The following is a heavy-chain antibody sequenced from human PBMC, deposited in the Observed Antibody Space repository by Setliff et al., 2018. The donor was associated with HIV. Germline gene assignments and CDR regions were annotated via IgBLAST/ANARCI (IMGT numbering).Heavy chain of an antibody. Sequence: PGGSLRLSCAASGFTFKYAWISWVRLAPGKGLEWVSGISGWGGSTYNADSVKGRFTISRDNSKNTLYLQMNSLRAEDTAVYYCAKVGLQFLEWLLSTPINYYYYYMDVWGKGTTVTVSS. V-gene: IGHV3-23*01. J-gene: IGHJ6*03. CDR2: ISGWGGST. D-gene: IGHD3-3*01. CDR1: GFTFKYA. CDR3: AKVGLQFLEWLLSTPINYYYYYMDV.